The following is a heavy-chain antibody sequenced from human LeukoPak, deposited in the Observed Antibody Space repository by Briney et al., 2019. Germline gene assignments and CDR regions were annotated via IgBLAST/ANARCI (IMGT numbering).Heavy chain of an antibody. CDR3: ARDRAYIVVGHYFDY. Sequence: SVKVSCKASGYTFTSYAMNWVRQAPGQGLEWMGGIIPIFGTANYAQKFQGRVTITADESTSTAYMELSSLRSEDTAVYYCARDRAYIVVGHYFDYWGQGTLVTVSS. D-gene: IGHD2-2*01. V-gene: IGHV1-69*13. J-gene: IGHJ4*02. CDR2: IIPIFGTA. CDR1: GYTFTSYA.